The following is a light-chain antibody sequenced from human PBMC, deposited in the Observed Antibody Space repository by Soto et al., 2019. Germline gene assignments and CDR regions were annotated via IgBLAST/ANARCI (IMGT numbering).Light chain of an antibody. CDR2: AAY. CDR3: QKYRNAPLT. V-gene: IGKV1-27*01. J-gene: IGKJ4*01. Sequence: DIQMTQAPSSLSASVGDRVTITCRARQDISTYLAWYQQKPGKVRKLLISAAYTLQSGDPPRFSGSEPGTEFQLTISSLQPEDVATYCCQKYRNAPLTFGGGTKVEIK. CDR1: QDISTY.